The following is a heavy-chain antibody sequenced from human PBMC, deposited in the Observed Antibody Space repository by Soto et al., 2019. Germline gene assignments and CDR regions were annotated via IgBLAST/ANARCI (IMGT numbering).Heavy chain of an antibody. CDR2: VRSDGDAT. CDR3: AKGKGVGATPDGANC. D-gene: IGHD1-26*01. J-gene: IGHJ4*02. CDR1: GFTFNNYG. V-gene: IGHV3-23*01. Sequence: EVQVLESGGGLVQPGASLRLSCAASGFTFNNYGMNWVRQAPGKGLEWVSGVRSDGDATYNAESVKGRFTVSRDGSKNTVYLQMNSLRVEDTAVYYRAKGKGVGATPDGANCWGQGALVTVSS.